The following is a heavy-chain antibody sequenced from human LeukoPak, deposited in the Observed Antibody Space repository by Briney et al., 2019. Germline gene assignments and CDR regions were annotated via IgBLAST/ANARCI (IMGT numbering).Heavy chain of an antibody. D-gene: IGHD1-20*01. Sequence: SETLSLTCAVYGGSFSGYYWSWIRQPPGKGLEWIGEINHSGSTNYNPSLKSRVTISVDTSKNQFSLKLSSVTAADTAVYYCARALWGSVTGTDHTRDYWGQGTLVTVSS. CDR3: ARALWGSVTGTDHTRDY. CDR1: GGSFSGYY. V-gene: IGHV4-34*01. CDR2: INHSGST. J-gene: IGHJ4*02.